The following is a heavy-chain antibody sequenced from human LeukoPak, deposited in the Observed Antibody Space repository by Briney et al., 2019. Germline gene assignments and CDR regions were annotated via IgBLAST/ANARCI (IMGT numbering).Heavy chain of an antibody. D-gene: IGHD2-15*01. Sequence: SETLSLTCTVSGGSISSSSYYWGWIRQPPGKGLEWIGSIYYSGSTYYNPSLKSRVTISVDTSKNQFSLKLSSVTAADTAVYYCARGRVVAATSGYWGQGTLVTVSS. CDR1: GGSISSSSYY. V-gene: IGHV4-39*01. J-gene: IGHJ4*02. CDR3: ARGRVVAATSGY. CDR2: IYYSGST.